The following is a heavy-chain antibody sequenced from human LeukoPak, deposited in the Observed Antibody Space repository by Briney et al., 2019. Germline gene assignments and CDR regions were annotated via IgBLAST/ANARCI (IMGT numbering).Heavy chain of an antibody. CDR1: GGSFSGYS. V-gene: IGHV4-34*01. J-gene: IGHJ6*03. CDR2: TNHSGST. Sequence: PSETLSLTCAFSGGSFSGYSWSWIRQTPGQGLEWIGETNHSGSTNYNPSLKSRVTISVDTSKNQFSLKLSSVTAADTAVYYCWVAPTTRALYYYYYMDVWGKGTTVTVSS. D-gene: IGHD1-14*01. CDR3: WVAPTTRALYYYYYMDV.